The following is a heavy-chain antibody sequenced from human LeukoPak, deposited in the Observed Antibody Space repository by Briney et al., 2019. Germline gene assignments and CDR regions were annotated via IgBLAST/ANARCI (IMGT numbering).Heavy chain of an antibody. CDR1: GFTFSSYG. J-gene: IGHJ4*02. V-gene: IGHV3-30*18. Sequence: GRSLRLSCAASGFTFSSYGMHWVRQAPGKGLEWVAVISYDGSNKYYADSVKGRFTISRDNSKNTLYLQMNSLRAEDTAVYYCAKGDYYGSGRHFDYWGQGTLVTVSS. D-gene: IGHD3-10*01. CDR3: AKGDYYGSGRHFDY. CDR2: ISYDGSNK.